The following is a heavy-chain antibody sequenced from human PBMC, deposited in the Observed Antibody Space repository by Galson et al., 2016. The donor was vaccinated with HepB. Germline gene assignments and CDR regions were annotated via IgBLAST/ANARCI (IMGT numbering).Heavy chain of an antibody. V-gene: IGHV4-38-2*02. CDR2: IYHGGST. CDR1: SHSITTGYY. J-gene: IGHJ4*02. Sequence: SETLSLTCTVSSHSITTGYYWAWIRQPPGRGLEWIGSIYHGGSTDYNPSLNSRVTMSIDTSKNQFSLQLSSVTAADTAIYYCVREGAGMVRGLDGWGQGTLVTVSS. CDR3: VREGAGMVRGLDG. D-gene: IGHD3-10*01.